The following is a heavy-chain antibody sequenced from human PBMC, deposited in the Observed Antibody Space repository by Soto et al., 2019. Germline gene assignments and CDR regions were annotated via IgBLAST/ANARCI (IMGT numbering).Heavy chain of an antibody. Sequence: SETLSLTCIVSGGSISSYYWSWIRQPPGKGLEWIGNIYYTGSTNYNPSRKSRVTMSVDTSKNQFSLNLRSVTAADTAVYYCARVGGYYGDYPNFDYWGQGTLVTVSS. CDR2: IYYTGST. CDR3: ARVGGYYGDYPNFDY. J-gene: IGHJ4*02. D-gene: IGHD4-17*01. CDR1: GGSISSYY. V-gene: IGHV4-59*01.